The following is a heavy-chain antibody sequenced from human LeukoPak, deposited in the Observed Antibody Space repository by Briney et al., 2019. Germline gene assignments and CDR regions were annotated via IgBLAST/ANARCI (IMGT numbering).Heavy chain of an antibody. CDR2: IKQDGSEK. Sequence: GGSLRLSCAASGFGFSTSWMSWVRQAPGKGLEWVANIKQDGSEKYYVDSVKGRFTISRDNAKNSVYLQMNSLRDKDTAVYYCTSLSNSCGMDVWGQGTTATVSS. CDR3: TSLSNSCGMDV. CDR1: GFGFSTSW. J-gene: IGHJ6*02. V-gene: IGHV3-7*01. D-gene: IGHD2-21*01.